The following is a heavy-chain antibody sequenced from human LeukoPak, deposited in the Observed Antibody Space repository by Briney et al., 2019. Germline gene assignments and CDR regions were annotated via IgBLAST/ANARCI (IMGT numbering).Heavy chain of an antibody. Sequence: GASVKVSCKASGFTFTSSAVQWVRQARGQRLEWVGWIVVGSGNTNYAQKFQERVTITRDMSTSTAYMELSSLRSEDTAVYYCAAAEYSGLHVNDYWGQGTLVTVSS. J-gene: IGHJ4*02. CDR3: AAAEYSGLHVNDY. CDR2: IVVGSGNT. D-gene: IGHD5-12*01. CDR1: GFTFTSSA. V-gene: IGHV1-58*01.